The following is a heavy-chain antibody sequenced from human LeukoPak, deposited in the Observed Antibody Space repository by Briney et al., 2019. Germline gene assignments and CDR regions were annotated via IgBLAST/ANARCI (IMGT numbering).Heavy chain of an antibody. CDR2: ISSSGSTI. CDR3: AGLGITMIGGV. CDR1: GFTFSSYE. Sequence: GGSLRLSCAASGFTFSSYEMNWVRQAPGKGLEWVLYISSSGSTIYYADSVKGRFTISRDNAKNSLYLQMNSLRAEDTAVYYCAGLGITMIGGVWGKGTTVTISS. V-gene: IGHV3-48*03. D-gene: IGHD3-10*02. J-gene: IGHJ6*04.